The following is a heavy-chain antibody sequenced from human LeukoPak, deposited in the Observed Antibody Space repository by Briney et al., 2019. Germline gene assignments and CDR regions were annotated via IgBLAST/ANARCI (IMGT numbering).Heavy chain of an antibody. D-gene: IGHD2-2*01. CDR3: ARYSGLGYCSSTSCYGSDY. Sequence: SETLSLTCAVYGGSFSGYYWSWIRQPPGKGLEWIGEINHSGSTNYNSSLKSRVTISVDTSKNQFSLKLSSVTAADTAVYYCARYSGLGYCSSTSCYGSDYWGQGTLVTVSS. CDR2: INHSGST. J-gene: IGHJ4*02. V-gene: IGHV4-34*01. CDR1: GGSFSGYY.